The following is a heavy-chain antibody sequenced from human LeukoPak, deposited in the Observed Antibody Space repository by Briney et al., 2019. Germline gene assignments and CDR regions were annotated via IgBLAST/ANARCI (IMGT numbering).Heavy chain of an antibody. CDR2: IYYSGST. J-gene: IGHJ4*02. Sequence: SETLSLTCAVYGDFFSGYYWSWIRQPPGKGLEWIGSIYYSGSTYYNPSLESRVTISVDTSKNQFSLKLSSVTAADTAVYYCATSGWYLLPGVYWGQGTLVTVSS. V-gene: IGHV4-59*05. D-gene: IGHD6-19*01. CDR1: GDFFSGYY. CDR3: ATSGWYLLPGVY.